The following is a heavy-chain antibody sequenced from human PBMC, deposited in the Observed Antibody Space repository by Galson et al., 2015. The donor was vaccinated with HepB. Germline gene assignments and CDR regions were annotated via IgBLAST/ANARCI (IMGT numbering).Heavy chain of an antibody. J-gene: IGHJ3*02. V-gene: IGHV3-15*01. Sequence: SLRLSCAASGFTFSNAWMSWVRQAPGKGLEWVGRIKSNTDGGTTDYAAPVKGRFTISRDDSKNTLYLQMNSLKTEDTAVYYCTTDGVGATSAFDIWGQGAMVTVSS. CDR2: IKSNTDGGTT. D-gene: IGHD1-26*01. CDR1: GFTFSNAW. CDR3: TTDGVGATSAFDI.